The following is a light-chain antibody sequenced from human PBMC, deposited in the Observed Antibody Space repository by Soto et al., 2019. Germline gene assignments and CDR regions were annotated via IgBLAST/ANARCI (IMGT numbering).Light chain of an antibody. V-gene: IGLV1-51*01. CDR2: DNN. Sequence: QSVLTQPPSVSAAPGQQVTISCSGSSSNIGNIDVSWYQQLPGAAPKPLIYDNNKRPSGIPDRFSGSKSGTSATLGITGLQTGDEADYYCGTWDSSLSVYVFGTGTKVTVL. J-gene: IGLJ1*01. CDR3: GTWDSSLSVYV. CDR1: SSNIGNID.